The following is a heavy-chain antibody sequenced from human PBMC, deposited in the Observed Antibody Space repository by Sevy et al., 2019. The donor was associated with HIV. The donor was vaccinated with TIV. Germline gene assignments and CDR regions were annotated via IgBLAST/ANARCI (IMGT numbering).Heavy chain of an antibody. CDR1: GYTFRSYG. V-gene: IGHV1-18*01. J-gene: IGHJ4*02. Sequence: ASVKVSYRASGYTFRSYGISWVRQAPGQGLEWMGWLSPYPGDTDFAQKVQGRVSMTSDTSTSTAYMELRSLRSDDTAVYYCARDKPQGVVVLPGAMWGGVDYWGQGTLVTVSS. CDR3: ARDKPQGVVVLPGAMWGGVDY. CDR2: LSPYPGDT. D-gene: IGHD2-2*01.